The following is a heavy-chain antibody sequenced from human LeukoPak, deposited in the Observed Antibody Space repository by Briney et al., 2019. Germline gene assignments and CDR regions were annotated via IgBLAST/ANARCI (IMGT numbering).Heavy chain of an antibody. D-gene: IGHD6-13*01. CDR1: GYTFTSYG. CDR2: ISGDNDNT. CDR3: AREDSSSWPEGVDY. J-gene: IGHJ4*02. Sequence: ASVKVSCKASGYTFTSYGISWVRQAPGQGLEWMGWISGDNDNTNYAQKLQGRVTMTTDTSTSTAYMEPRSLRSDDTAVYYCAREDSSSWPEGVDYWGQGTLVTVSS. V-gene: IGHV1-18*01.